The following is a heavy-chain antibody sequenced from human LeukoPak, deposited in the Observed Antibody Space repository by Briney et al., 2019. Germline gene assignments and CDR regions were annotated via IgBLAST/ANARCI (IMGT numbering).Heavy chain of an antibody. J-gene: IGHJ4*02. CDR2: IYSTATT. Sequence: SETLSLTCTVSGGSVTSGSYYWNWIRQPPGKGLEWIGYIYSTATTNYNPSLKSRGTMSLDTSKNQFSLRLSSVTAEDTAVYYCARGAYRHFDYWGQGILVTVSS. CDR1: GGSVTSGSYY. CDR3: ARGAYRHFDY. D-gene: IGHD3-16*02. V-gene: IGHV4-61*01.